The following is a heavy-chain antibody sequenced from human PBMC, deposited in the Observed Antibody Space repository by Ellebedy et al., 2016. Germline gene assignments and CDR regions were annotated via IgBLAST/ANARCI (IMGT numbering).Heavy chain of an antibody. CDR2: IWYDGINN. CDR3: ARGVGSGWFDP. V-gene: IGHV3-33*08. J-gene: IGHJ5*02. D-gene: IGHD2-15*01. Sequence: GGSLRLSCAASGFTFSSYGMHWVRQAPGKGLEWVAAIWYDGINNFYADSVKGRFTISRDNSKNTLYLQMNSLRAEDTAVYYCARGVGSGWFDPWGQGTLVTVSS. CDR1: GFTFSSYG.